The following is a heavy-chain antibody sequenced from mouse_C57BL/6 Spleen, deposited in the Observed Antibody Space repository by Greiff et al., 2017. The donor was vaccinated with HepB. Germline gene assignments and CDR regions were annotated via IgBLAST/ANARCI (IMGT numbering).Heavy chain of an antibody. D-gene: IGHD2-3*01. CDR2: IYPGDGDT. V-gene: IGHV1-82*01. CDR1: GYAFSSSW. CDR3: AREGLLYAMDY. Sequence: VQLQQSGPELVKPGASVKISCKASGYAFSSSWMNWVKQRPGKGLEWIGRIYPGDGDTNYNGKFKGKATLTADKSSSKAYMQLSSLTSEDSAVYFCAREGLLYAMDYWGQGTSVTVSS. J-gene: IGHJ4*01.